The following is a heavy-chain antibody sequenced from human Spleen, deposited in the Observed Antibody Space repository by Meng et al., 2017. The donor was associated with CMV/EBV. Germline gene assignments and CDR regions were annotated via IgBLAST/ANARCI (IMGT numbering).Heavy chain of an antibody. CDR2: VKGRESRL. J-gene: IGHJ6*02. Sequence: GESLKISCGATGLTLSNYAMSWVRQAPGKGLEWVSAVKGRESRLYYADSVKGRFTISRDRSRNAVSLQMNSLRVEDTAVYYCAKDTRTGGVALRPTGYGMDVWGQGTTVTVSS. D-gene: IGHD6-6*01. CDR1: GLTLSNYA. V-gene: IGHV3-23*01. CDR3: AKDTRTGGVALRPTGYGMDV.